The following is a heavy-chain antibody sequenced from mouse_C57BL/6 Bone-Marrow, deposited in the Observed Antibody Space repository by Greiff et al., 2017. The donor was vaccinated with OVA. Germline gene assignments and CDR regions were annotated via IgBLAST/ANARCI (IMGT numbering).Heavy chain of an antibody. CDR2: IDPENGDT. CDR3: TNSGYYEDYFDY. D-gene: IGHD2-3*01. V-gene: IGHV14-4*01. Sequence: VQLQQSGAELVRPGASVKLSCTASGFKIKDDYMHWVKQRPEPGLEWIGWIDPENGDTEYASKFQGKATITADTTSNTAYLQVSSLTAEDTAVYYCTNSGYYEDYFDYWGQGTTLTVSS. J-gene: IGHJ2*01. CDR1: GFKIKDDY.